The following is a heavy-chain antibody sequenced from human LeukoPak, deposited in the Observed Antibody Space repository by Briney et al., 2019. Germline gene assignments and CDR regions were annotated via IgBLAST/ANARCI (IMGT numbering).Heavy chain of an antibody. CDR3: AKTTGLAAAGTNYYYMDV. CDR1: GFTFSSYG. V-gene: IGHV3-30*18. J-gene: IGHJ6*03. CDR2: ISYDGSNK. D-gene: IGHD6-13*01. Sequence: GGSLRLSCAASGFTFSSYGMHWVRQAPGKGLEWVAVISYDGSNKYYADSVKGRFTISRDNSKNTLYLQMNSLRAEDTAVYYCAKTTGLAAAGTNYYYMDVWGKGTTVTVS.